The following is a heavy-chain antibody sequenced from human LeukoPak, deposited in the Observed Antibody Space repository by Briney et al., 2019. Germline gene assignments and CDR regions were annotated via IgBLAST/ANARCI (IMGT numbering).Heavy chain of an antibody. CDR1: GFTFSNYW. CDR3: ARDGLRFLEWLKGFGAFDI. J-gene: IGHJ3*02. V-gene: IGHV3-74*01. D-gene: IGHD3-3*01. Sequence: PGGSLRLSCAASGFTFSNYWMHWVRQAPGKGLVWVSRINTDDGSSTNYADSVKGRFTISRDNAKNTLYLQMNSLRAEDTAVYYCARDGLRFLEWLKGFGAFDIWGQGTMVTVSS. CDR2: INTDDGSST.